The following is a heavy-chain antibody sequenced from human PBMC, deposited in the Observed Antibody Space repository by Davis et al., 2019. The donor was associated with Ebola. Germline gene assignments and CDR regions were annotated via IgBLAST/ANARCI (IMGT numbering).Heavy chain of an antibody. CDR2: LGTSADT. D-gene: IGHD2-8*02. CDR1: GFIFRSYV. J-gene: IGHJ6*02. V-gene: IGHV3-23*01. CDR3: AKGGSVYYYYGMDV. Sequence: GESLKISCAASGFIFRSYVMSWVRQAPGKGLEWVSTLGTSADTYYADSVKGRFTISRDNSKNTLYLQMNSLRAEDTAVYYCAKGGSVYYYYGMDVWGQGTTVTVSS.